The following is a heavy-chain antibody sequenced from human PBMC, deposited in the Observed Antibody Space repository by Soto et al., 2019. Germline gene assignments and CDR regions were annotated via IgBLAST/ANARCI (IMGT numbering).Heavy chain of an antibody. D-gene: IGHD4-17*01. J-gene: IGHJ5*02. CDR1: GYTFTSYG. V-gene: IGHV1-18*01. CDR3: ARPPRGGYGYYVWFDP. Sequence: ASVKVSCKASGYTFTSYGISWVRQAPGQGLEWMGWISAYNGNTNYAQKLQGRVTMTTDTSTSTAYMELRSLRSDDTAVYYCARPPRGGYGYYVWFDPWGQGTLVTVSS. CDR2: ISAYNGNT.